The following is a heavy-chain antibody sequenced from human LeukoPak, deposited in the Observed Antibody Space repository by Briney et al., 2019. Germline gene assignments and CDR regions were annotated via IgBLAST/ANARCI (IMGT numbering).Heavy chain of an antibody. J-gene: IGHJ4*02. CDR1: GFTFRDYY. V-gene: IGHV3-11*01. CDR2: ISSSGSTI. CDR3: ARDSFDCGGDCYYYNFDY. D-gene: IGHD2-21*02. Sequence: GGSLRLSCAASGFTFRDYYMSWILQAQGKGLEWVSNISSSGSTIYYADSVKGRFTISRDNAKNSLYLQMNSLRAEDTAVYYCARDSFDCGGDCYYYNFDYWGQGTLGTVSS.